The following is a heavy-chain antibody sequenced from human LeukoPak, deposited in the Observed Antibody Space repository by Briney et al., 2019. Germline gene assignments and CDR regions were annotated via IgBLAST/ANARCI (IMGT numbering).Heavy chain of an antibody. CDR2: INPNSGGT. D-gene: IGHD5-12*01. Sequence: ASVKVPCKASGYTFTDYYIHWVRQAPGQGLEWMGWINPNSGGTGYAQKFQGRVTMTRDTSISTAYMELSSLRSDDTAVYYCARVRYSGYDSHNWFDPWGQGTLVTVSS. CDR1: GYTFTDYY. V-gene: IGHV1-2*02. CDR3: ARVRYSGYDSHNWFDP. J-gene: IGHJ5*02.